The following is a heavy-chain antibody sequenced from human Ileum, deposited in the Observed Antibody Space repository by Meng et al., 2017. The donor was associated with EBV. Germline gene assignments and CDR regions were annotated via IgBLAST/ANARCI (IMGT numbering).Heavy chain of an antibody. V-gene: IGHV4-4*02. CDR2: IYHSGST. D-gene: IGHD4-17*01. Sequence: QVALQGPGAGWVNPSGTLSSACAFSGDSISSKSWWSWGRQPPGKGLEWIGEIYHSGSTNYNPSFKSRVTMSVDKSKNQISLNLSSVTAADTAVYYCASGRDYAWHSWGRGTLVTVSS. J-gene: IGHJ4*02. CDR3: ASGRDYAWHS. CDR1: GDSISSKSW.